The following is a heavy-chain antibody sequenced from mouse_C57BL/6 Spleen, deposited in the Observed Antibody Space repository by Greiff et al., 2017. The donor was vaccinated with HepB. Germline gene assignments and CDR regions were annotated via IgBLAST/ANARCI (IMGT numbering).Heavy chain of an antibody. CDR2: INPGSGGT. V-gene: IGHV1-54*01. Sequence: QVQLQQSGAELVRPGTSVKVSCKASGYAFTNYLIEWVKQRPGQGLEWIGVINPGSGGTNYNEKFKGKATLTADKSSSTAYMQLSSLTSEDSAVYFCARRVMITRAMDYWGQGTSVTVSS. D-gene: IGHD2-4*01. CDR1: GYAFTNYL. J-gene: IGHJ4*01. CDR3: ARRVMITRAMDY.